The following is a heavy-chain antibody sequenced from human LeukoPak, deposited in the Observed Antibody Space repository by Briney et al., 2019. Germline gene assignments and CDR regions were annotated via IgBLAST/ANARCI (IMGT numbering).Heavy chain of an antibody. D-gene: IGHD6-13*01. V-gene: IGHV1-69*13. CDR3: ARDAAAAGLYFDY. J-gene: IGHJ4*02. Sequence: SVKVSCKASGGTFSSYAISWVRQAPGQGLEWMGGIIPIFGTANYAQKFQGRATITADESTSTAYMELSSLRSEDTAVYYCARDAAAAGLYFDYWGQGTLVTVSS. CDR1: GGTFSSYA. CDR2: IIPIFGTA.